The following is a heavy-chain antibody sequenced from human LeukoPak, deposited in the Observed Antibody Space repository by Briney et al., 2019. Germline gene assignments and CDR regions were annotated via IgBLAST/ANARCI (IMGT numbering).Heavy chain of an antibody. V-gene: IGHV3-64*01. J-gene: IGHJ5*02. CDR1: WFTSSSYA. CDR3: ARAPTKFRRDWFDP. CDR2: ISANGGST. Sequence: PGGSLRLSCVASWFTSSSYAMHWVRQAPGKGLDYVSAISANGGSTYYANSVKGRFTISRDNSKNTLYLQMGSLRAEDTAVYFCARAPTKFRRDWFDPWGQGTLVTVSS. D-gene: IGHD3-9*01.